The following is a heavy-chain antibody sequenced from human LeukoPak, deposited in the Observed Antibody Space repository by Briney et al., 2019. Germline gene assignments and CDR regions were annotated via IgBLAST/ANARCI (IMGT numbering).Heavy chain of an antibody. Sequence: PSQTLSLTCTLSAPSISSYYGSCVRQPARKWLEWVGRIYTSGSTNYNPSLKSRVTMSVDTSKNQFSLKLSPVTAADTAVYDCARGPGGRYYELDYWGQGTLVTVPS. D-gene: IGHD1-26*01. V-gene: IGHV4-4*07. CDR2: IYTSGST. CDR1: APSISSYY. CDR3: ARGPGGRYYELDY. J-gene: IGHJ4*02.